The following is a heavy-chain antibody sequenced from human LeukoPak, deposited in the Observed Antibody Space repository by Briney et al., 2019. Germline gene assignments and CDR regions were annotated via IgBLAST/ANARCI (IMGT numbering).Heavy chain of an antibody. D-gene: IGHD6-19*01. CDR2: TYYSGNT. J-gene: IGHJ4*02. CDR3: ARGSGWYAY. CDR1: GGSISGYY. Sequence: PSETLSLTCTVSGGSISGYYWSWVRQPSGKGLEWIGDTYYSGNTNYNPSLKSRVTMSVDTSKNQFSLNLSSVTAADTAVYYCARGSGWYAYWGQGTLVTVSS. V-gene: IGHV4-59*01.